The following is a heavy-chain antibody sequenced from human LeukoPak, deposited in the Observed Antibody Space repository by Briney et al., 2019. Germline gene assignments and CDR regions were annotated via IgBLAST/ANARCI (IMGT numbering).Heavy chain of an antibody. CDR2: INPNSGGT. CDR3: ARDWGNIVVVPAAIGWFDP. V-gene: IGHV1-2*02. D-gene: IGHD2-2*01. CDR1: GYTFTGYY. Sequence: EASVKVSCKASGYTFTGYYMHWVRQAPGQGLEWMGWINPNSGGTNYAQKFQGRVTMTRGTSISTAYMELSRLRSDDTAVYYCARDWGNIVVVPAAIGWFDPWGQGTLVTVSS. J-gene: IGHJ5*02.